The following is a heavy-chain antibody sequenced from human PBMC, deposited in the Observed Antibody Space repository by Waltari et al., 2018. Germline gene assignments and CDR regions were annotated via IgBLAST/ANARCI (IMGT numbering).Heavy chain of an antibody. D-gene: IGHD6-19*01. CDR3: ARVGGPYSSRLGYYYYYMDV. J-gene: IGHJ6*03. Sequence: QVQLQQWGAGLLKPSETLSLTCAVYGGSFSGYYWSWIRQPPGKGLEWIGEINHSGSTNYNPSLKSRVTISVDTSKNQFSLKLSSVTAADTAVYYCARVGGPYSSRLGYYYYYMDVWGKGTTVTVSS. CDR1: GGSFSGYY. V-gene: IGHV4-34*01. CDR2: INHSGST.